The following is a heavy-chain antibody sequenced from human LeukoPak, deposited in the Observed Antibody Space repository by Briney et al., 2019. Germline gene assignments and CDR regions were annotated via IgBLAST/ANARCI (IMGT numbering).Heavy chain of an antibody. V-gene: IGHV3-30*02. CDR3: ARGAGAAGEDIVVVVAATLYYYYGMDV. Sequence: GGSLRLSCAASGFTFSSYGMHWVRQAPGKGLEWVAFIRYDGSNKYYADSVKGRFTISRDNSKNTLYLQMNSLRAEDTAVYYCARGAGAAGEDIVVVVAATLYYYYGMDVWGQGTTVTVSS. CDR1: GFTFSSYG. J-gene: IGHJ6*02. CDR2: IRYDGSNK. D-gene: IGHD2-15*01.